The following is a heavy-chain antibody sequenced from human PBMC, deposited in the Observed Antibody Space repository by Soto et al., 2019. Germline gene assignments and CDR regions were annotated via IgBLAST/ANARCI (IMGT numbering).Heavy chain of an antibody. J-gene: IGHJ6*02. CDR2: IYPGDSDT. Sequence: GESLKISCKGSGYSFTSYWIGWVRQMPGKGLEWMGIIYPGDSDTRYSPSFQGQVTISADKSISTAYLQWSSLKASDTAMYYCARHDRQGSSWQCGMDVWGQGTTVTVSS. D-gene: IGHD6-13*01. CDR3: ARHDRQGSSWQCGMDV. V-gene: IGHV5-51*01. CDR1: GYSFTSYW.